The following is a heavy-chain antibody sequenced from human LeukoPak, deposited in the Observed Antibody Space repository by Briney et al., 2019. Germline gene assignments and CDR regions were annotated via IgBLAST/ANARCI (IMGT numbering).Heavy chain of an antibody. J-gene: IGHJ4*02. D-gene: IGHD3-3*01. CDR3: ARGGDYFWSGYYTGNDGYYFDY. CDR1: GGSISSYY. Sequence: PSETLSLTCTVSGGSISSYYWSWIRQPPGKGLEWIGYIYYSGSTNYNPSLKSRVTISVDTSKNQFSLKLSSVTAADTAVYYCARGGDYFWSGYYTGNDGYYFDYWGQGTLVTVSS. V-gene: IGHV4-59*01. CDR2: IYYSGST.